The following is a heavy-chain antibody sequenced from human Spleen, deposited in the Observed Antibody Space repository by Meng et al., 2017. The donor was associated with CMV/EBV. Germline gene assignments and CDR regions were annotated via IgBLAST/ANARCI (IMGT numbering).Heavy chain of an antibody. Sequence: FSLTTSPVGVGWIRQPPGKALEWLGHIYWNDDRRYNPSLKTGLTITKDNSKNQVVLTMTNMDPVDTGTYYCAPLLRFLEWSWGFDPWGQGSLVTVSS. CDR2: IYWNDDR. CDR3: APLLRFLEWSWGFDP. J-gene: IGHJ5*02. CDR1: FSLTTSPVG. V-gene: IGHV2-5*01. D-gene: IGHD3-3*01.